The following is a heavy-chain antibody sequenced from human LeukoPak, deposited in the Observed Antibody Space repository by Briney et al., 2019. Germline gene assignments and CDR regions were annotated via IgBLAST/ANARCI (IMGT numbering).Heavy chain of an antibody. D-gene: IGHD3-10*01. CDR2: IKKEGSEK. CDR1: GFTLRNNR. CDR3: AREGGESYGMDV. J-gene: IGHJ6*04. V-gene: IGHV3-7*03. Sequence: SGGSLRLSCIASGFTLRNNRMSWIRQAPGKGLEWVANIKKEGSEKHYVDSVKGRFTISRDNAKNSVYLQMNSLRDEDTAVYYCAREGGESYGMDVWGKGTTVTVSS.